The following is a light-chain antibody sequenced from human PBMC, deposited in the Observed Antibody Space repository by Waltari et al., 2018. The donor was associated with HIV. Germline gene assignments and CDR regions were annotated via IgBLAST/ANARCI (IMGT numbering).Light chain of an antibody. J-gene: IGKJ1*01. CDR1: QDIRTN. V-gene: IGKV1-12*01. CDR3: QQPNTFPPT. Sequence: DIQMTQSPSSISASVGDSVTITCRASQDIRTNLAWYQFRVGRPPRLLVYGASSLYTGVPSRFRGSGSETDFTRTITSLQPEDFATFYCQQPNTFPPTFGQGTKVGIK. CDR2: GAS.